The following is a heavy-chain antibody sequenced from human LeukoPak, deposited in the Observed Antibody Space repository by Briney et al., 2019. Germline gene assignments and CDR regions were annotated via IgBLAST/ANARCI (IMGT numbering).Heavy chain of an antibody. CDR1: GFTFSSYA. CDR3: ASATVVHFDY. CDR2: ISYDGSNK. D-gene: IGHD4-23*01. V-gene: IGHV3-30-3*01. Sequence: GGSLRLSCATSGFTFSSYAMHWVRQAPGKGLEWVAVISYDGSNKYYADSVKGRFTISRDNSKNTLYLQMNSLRAEDTAVYYCASATVVHFDYWGQGTLVTVSS. J-gene: IGHJ4*02.